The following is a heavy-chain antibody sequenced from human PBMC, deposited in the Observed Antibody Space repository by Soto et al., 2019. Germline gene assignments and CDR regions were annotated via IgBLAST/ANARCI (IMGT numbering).Heavy chain of an antibody. V-gene: IGHV4-39*01. CDR1: GGSISSSSYY. J-gene: IGHJ4*02. Sequence: QLQLQESGPGLVKPSETLSLTCTVSGGSISSSSYYWGWIRQPPGKGLEWIGSIYYSGSTYYNPSLKSRVTISVDTSKNQFSLKLSSVTTADTAVYYCARLEAAAGTVDYWGQGTLVTVSS. CDR2: IYYSGST. D-gene: IGHD6-13*01. CDR3: ARLEAAAGTVDY.